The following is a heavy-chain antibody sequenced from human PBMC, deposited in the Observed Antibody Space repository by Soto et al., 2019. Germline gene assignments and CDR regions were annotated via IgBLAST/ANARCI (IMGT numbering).Heavy chain of an antibody. V-gene: IGHV1-69*02. D-gene: IGHD6-13*01. CDR2: IIPILGIA. Sequence: QVQLVQSGAEVKKPGSSVKVSCKASGGTFSSYTISWVRQAPGQGLEWMGRIIPILGIANYAQKFQCRVTITADKSTSTAYMELSSLRSEDTAVYYCAIGAAAGFMDVWGKGTTVTVSS. CDR1: GGTFSSYT. J-gene: IGHJ6*03. CDR3: AIGAAAGFMDV.